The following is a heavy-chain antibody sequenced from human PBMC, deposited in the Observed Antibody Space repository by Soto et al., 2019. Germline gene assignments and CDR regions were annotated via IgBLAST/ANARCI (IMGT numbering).Heavy chain of an antibody. Sequence: KQSQTLSLTCAISGDSVSSNSAAWNWIRQSPSRGLEWLGRTYYRSKWYNDYAVSVKSRITINPDTSKNQFSLQLNSVTPEDTAVYYCARAPYSYGYWALYYYGMDVWGQGTTVTVSS. J-gene: IGHJ6*02. V-gene: IGHV6-1*01. CDR3: ARAPYSYGYWALYYYGMDV. D-gene: IGHD5-18*01. CDR1: GDSVSSNSAA. CDR2: TYYRSKWYN.